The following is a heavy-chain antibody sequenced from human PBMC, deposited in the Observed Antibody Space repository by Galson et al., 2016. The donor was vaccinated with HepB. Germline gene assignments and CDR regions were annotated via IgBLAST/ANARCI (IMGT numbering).Heavy chain of an antibody. CDR3: ARSTVSSGTLYFDY. D-gene: IGHD6-13*01. V-gene: IGHV1-3*01. CDR1: GYTFTSYG. CDR2: INAGTGNT. Sequence: SVKVSCKASGYTFTSYGIHWVRQALGQSLEWMGWINAGTGNTRYSQKLQARVTITRDTSANTAYMELTSLKSEDTAVYYCARSTVSSGTLYFDYWGQGTLVTVSS. J-gene: IGHJ4*02.